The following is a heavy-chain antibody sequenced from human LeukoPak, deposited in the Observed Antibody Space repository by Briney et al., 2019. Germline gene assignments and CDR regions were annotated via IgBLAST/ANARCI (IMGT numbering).Heavy chain of an antibody. CDR1: GFTVSSNY. D-gene: IGHD2-2*01. CDR3: ARSLLVVPAGQSAGALQFDY. CDR2: IYSGGST. V-gene: IGHV3-53*01. Sequence: PGGSLRLPCAASGFTVSSNYMSWVRQAPGKGLEWVSVIYSGGSTYYADSVKGRFTISRDISKNTLYLQMNSLRVEDTAVYYCARSLLVVPAGQSAGALQFDYWGQGTLVTVSS. J-gene: IGHJ4*02.